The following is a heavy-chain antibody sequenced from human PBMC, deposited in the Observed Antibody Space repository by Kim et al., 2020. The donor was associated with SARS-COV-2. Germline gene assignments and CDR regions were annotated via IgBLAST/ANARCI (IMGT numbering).Heavy chain of an antibody. Sequence: GGSLRLSCAASGFTFSSYSMNWVRQAPGKGLEWVSYISSSSSTIYYADSVKGRFTISRDNAKNSLYLQMNSLRAEDTAVYYCAGGDRHYYYYGMDVWGQGTTVTVSS. D-gene: IGHD2-21*02. V-gene: IGHV3-48*04. J-gene: IGHJ6*02. CDR3: AGGDRHYYYYGMDV. CDR1: GFTFSSYS. CDR2: ISSSSSTI.